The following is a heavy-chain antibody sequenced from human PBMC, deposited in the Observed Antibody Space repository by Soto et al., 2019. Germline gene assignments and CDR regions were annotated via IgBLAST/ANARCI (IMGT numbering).Heavy chain of an antibody. V-gene: IGHV3-23*01. CDR3: AKDDQDVVVVAATPGFYFDY. Sequence: GGSLRLSCAASGFTFSSYAMSWVRQAPGKGLEWVSAISGSGGSTYYADSVKGRFTISRDNSKNTLYLQMNSLRAEDTAVYYCAKDDQDVVVVAATPGFYFDYWGQGTLVTVSS. CDR1: GFTFSSYA. J-gene: IGHJ4*02. CDR2: ISGSGGST. D-gene: IGHD2-15*01.